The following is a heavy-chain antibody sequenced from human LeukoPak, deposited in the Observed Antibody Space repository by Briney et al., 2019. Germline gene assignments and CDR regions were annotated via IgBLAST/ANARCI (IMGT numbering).Heavy chain of an antibody. CDR1: GDSASSNTYY. CDR3: ATGAGWYRH. CDR2: IYYSGRT. J-gene: IGHJ4*02. D-gene: IGHD6-19*01. Sequence: SDTLSLTCTVSGDSASSNTYYWSWIRQPPGKGLEWIGYIYYSGRTNYNPSLKSRVTISMDTSKNQFSLKVTSVTAADTAVYYCATGAGWYRHWGQGTLVTVSS. V-gene: IGHV4-61*01.